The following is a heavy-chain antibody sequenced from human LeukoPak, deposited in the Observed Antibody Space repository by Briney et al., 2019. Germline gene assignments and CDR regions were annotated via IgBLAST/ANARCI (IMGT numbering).Heavy chain of an antibody. V-gene: IGHV1-69*13. CDR1: GYTFTGYY. CDR2: IIPIFGTA. Sequence: SVKVSCKASGYTFTGYYMHWVRQAPGQGLEWMGGIIPIFGTANYAQKFQGRVTITADESTSTAYMELSSLRSEDTAVYYCARVGVTVTTFDYWGQGTLVTVSS. CDR3: ARVGVTVTTFDY. J-gene: IGHJ4*02. D-gene: IGHD4-17*01.